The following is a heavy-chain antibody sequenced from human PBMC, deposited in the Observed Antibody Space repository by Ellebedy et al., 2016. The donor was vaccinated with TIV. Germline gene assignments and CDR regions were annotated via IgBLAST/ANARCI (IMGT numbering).Heavy chain of an antibody. CDR3: ARDHSAAFFDS. J-gene: IGHJ4*02. Sequence: PGGSLRLSCEASGFTFSRYWMNWVRQAPGKWIEWVASIKHDGNEVNYVDSVTGRFTISRDNAKNSLFMQMSSLRGEDTVVYDGARDHSAAFFDSWGQGILVTVSS. CDR1: GFTFSRYW. V-gene: IGHV3-7*01. CDR2: IKHDGNEV. D-gene: IGHD2-15*01.